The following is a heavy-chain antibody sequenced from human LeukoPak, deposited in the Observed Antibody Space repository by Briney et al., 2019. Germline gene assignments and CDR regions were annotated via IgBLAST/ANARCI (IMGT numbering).Heavy chain of an antibody. D-gene: IGHD6-13*01. V-gene: IGHV3-7*03. J-gene: IGHJ4*02. CDR1: GFTFSSHW. CDR3: ARDREQLVLETEFDY. CDR2: IKQDGSEK. Sequence: PGGSLRLSCAASGFTFSSHWMSWVRQAPGKGLEWVANIKQDGSEKYYVDSVKGRFTISRDNAKNSLYLQMNSLRAEDTAVYYCARDREQLVLETEFDYWGQGTLSPSPQ.